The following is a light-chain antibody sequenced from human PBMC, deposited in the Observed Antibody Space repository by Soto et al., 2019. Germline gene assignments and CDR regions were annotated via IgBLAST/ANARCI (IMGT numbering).Light chain of an antibody. Sequence: LTQSPGTLSLSPGEWATLTCRASQSVSSVDVAWYQQQPGQTPRLLIYGASRSATGSPDRCSGSGSGTAFTITTSGVEPADVVVYYCRRYDNTYPYIFGQGTKLEIK. CDR1: QSVSSVD. V-gene: IGKV3-20*01. J-gene: IGKJ2*01. CDR3: RRYDNTYPYI. CDR2: GAS.